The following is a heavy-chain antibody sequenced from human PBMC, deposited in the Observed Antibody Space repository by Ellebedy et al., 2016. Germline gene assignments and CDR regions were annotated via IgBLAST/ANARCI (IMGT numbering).Heavy chain of an antibody. V-gene: IGHV3-21*04. D-gene: IGHD4-17*01. CDR3: ARRVTTVTINWFDP. Sequence: GESLKISXAASGFTFSSYSMNWVRQAPGKGLEWVSSITSSSSYIYYADSVKGRFTISRDNAKNSLYLQMNSLRAEDTAVYYCARRVTTVTINWFDPWGQGTLVTVSS. J-gene: IGHJ5*02. CDR2: ITSSSSYI. CDR1: GFTFSSYS.